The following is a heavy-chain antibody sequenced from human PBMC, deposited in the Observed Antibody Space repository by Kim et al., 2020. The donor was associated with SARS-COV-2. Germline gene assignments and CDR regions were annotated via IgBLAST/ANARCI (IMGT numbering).Heavy chain of an antibody. J-gene: IGHJ3*02. CDR3: ARDSPSSGSSDAFDI. D-gene: IGHD1-26*01. CDR1: GYTFTSYG. Sequence: ASVKVSCKASGYTFTSYGISWVRQAPGQGLEWMGWISAYNGNTNYAQKLQGRVTMTTDTSTSTAYMELRSLRSDDTAVYYCARDSPSSGSSDAFDIWGQGTMVTVSS. CDR2: ISAYNGNT. V-gene: IGHV1-18*01.